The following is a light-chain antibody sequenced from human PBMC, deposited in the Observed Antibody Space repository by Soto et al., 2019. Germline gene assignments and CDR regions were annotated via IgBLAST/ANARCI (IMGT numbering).Light chain of an antibody. CDR1: RSVLYSSNNKNY. V-gene: IGKV4-1*01. J-gene: IGKJ1*01. CDR2: WAS. CDR3: QQYYSDSWA. Sequence: DIVMTQSPDSLAVSLGERATINCKSGRSVLYSSNNKNYLAWYQQKPGQPPKLLIYWASTRESGVPDRFSGSGSGTDFTLTISSLQAEDVAVYYCQQYYSDSWAFGQGTKVEVK.